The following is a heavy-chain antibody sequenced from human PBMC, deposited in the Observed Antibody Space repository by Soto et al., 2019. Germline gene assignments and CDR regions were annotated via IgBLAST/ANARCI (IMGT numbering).Heavy chain of an antibody. J-gene: IGHJ5*02. CDR2: IYYSGST. V-gene: IGHV4-31*03. D-gene: IGHD3-10*01. CDR1: GGSISSGGYY. CDR3: ARDRRGGGSGSFRWFDP. Sequence: QVQLQESGPGLVKPSQTLSLTCTVSGGSISSGGYYWSWIRQHPGKGLEWIGYIYYSGSTYYNPSLKSRVTISVDTSKNQFSLKLSSVTAADTAVYYCARDRRGGGSGSFRWFDPWGQGTLVTVSS.